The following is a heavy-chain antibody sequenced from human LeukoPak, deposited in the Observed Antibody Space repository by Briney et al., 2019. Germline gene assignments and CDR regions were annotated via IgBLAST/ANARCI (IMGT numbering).Heavy chain of an antibody. D-gene: IGHD3-3*01. Sequence: PSETLSLTCTVSGGSISSTSYYWGWTRQPPGEGLEWIGSIFYSGSTHYNPSLRSRVTISVDTPKNQFSLKLSSVTAADTAVYYCARLPWSGYYTGLDYWGQGTLVTVSS. CDR1: GGSISSTSYY. V-gene: IGHV4-39*01. J-gene: IGHJ4*02. CDR2: IFYSGST. CDR3: ARLPWSGYYTGLDY.